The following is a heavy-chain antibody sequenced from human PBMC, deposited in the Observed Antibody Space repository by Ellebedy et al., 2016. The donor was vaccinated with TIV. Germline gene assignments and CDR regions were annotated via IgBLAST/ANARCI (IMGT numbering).Heavy chain of an antibody. J-gene: IGHJ4*02. CDR1: GFTFSDHY. CDR3: ARADDYGDYGRGGFDY. Sequence: GGSLRLXCAASGFTFSDHYMDWVRQAPGKGLEWVGRTRNKANSYTTEYAASVKGRFTISRDDSKNSLYLQMNSLKTEDTAVYYCARADDYGDYGRGGFDYWGQGTLVTVSS. CDR2: TRNKANSYTT. D-gene: IGHD4-17*01. V-gene: IGHV3-72*01.